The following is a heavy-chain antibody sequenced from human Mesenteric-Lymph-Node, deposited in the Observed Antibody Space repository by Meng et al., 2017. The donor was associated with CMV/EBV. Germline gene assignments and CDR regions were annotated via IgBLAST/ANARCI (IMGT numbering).Heavy chain of an antibody. D-gene: IGHD2-2*01. V-gene: IGHV3-30*04. CDR2: ISYDGSNK. CDR1: GFTFSSYA. J-gene: IGHJ6*02. Sequence: GESLKISCAASGFTFSSYAMHWVRQAPGKGLEWVAVISYDGSNKYYADSVKGRFTISRDNSKNTLYLQMNSLRAEDTAVYYCARDGGYCSSTSCFYYYYGMDVWGQGTTVTVSS. CDR3: ARDGGYCSSTSCFYYYYGMDV.